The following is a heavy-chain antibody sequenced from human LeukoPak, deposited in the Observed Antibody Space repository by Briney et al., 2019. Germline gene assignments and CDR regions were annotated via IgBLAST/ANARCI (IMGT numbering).Heavy chain of an antibody. CDR2: INNIGDKT. CDR3: AKDRRSGPPDAIDV. CDR1: GFSFRFYT. J-gene: IGHJ3*01. D-gene: IGHD3-3*01. V-gene: IGHV3-23*01. Sequence: GGSLRLSCAASGFSFRFYTMAWVRQAPGKGPEWVASINNIGDKTFYADSVRGRFAISRDNSETTLFLQMNGLRADDTAVYYCAKDRRSGPPDAIDVWGPGTVVTVSS.